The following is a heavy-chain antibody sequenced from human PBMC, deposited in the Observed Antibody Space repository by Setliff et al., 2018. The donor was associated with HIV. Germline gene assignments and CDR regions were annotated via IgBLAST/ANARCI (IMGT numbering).Heavy chain of an antibody. J-gene: IGHJ6*03. D-gene: IGHD3-3*01. CDR3: VRGVQSPPHYSYYYMDV. Sequence: SVKVSCKASRSTFNSHTINWVRQDPGQGLDWMGRIIPILGVANYAQRFQGKVTITADKYKSTAYMELTSLRFDDTAMYYCVRGVQSPPHYSYYYMDVWGEGTMVTVSS. CDR1: RSTFNSHT. CDR2: IIPILGVA. V-gene: IGHV1-69*02.